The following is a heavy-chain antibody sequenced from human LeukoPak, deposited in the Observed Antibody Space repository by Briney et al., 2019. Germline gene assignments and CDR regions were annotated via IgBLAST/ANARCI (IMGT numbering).Heavy chain of an antibody. CDR3: ARDMGIIAVAAAFDY. D-gene: IGHD6-13*01. V-gene: IGHV1-69*04. Sequence: GASVKVSCKASGGTFSSYTISWVRQAPGQGLEWMGRIIPILGIANYAQKFQGRVTITADKSTSTAYMELSSLRSEDTAVYYCARDMGIIAVAAAFDYWGQGTLVTVSS. CDR1: GGTFSSYT. CDR2: IIPILGIA. J-gene: IGHJ4*02.